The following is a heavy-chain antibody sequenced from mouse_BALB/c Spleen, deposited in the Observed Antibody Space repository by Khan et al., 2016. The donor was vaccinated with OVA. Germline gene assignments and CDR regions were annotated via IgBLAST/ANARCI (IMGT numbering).Heavy chain of an antibody. CDR3: GRNYRSDVYFDC. V-gene: IGHV1S136*01. Sequence: VQLQQSGPELVKPGASVKMSCKASGYTFTSYVMHWVKQKPGQGLEWIGYIYPYNDDTKYNEKFKGKATLTSDKSSSTAYMELRSLTSEDSAVYFCGRNYRSDVYFDCWGQGTTLTVSS. D-gene: IGHD2-14*01. CDR2: IYPYNDDT. J-gene: IGHJ2*01. CDR1: GYTFTSYV.